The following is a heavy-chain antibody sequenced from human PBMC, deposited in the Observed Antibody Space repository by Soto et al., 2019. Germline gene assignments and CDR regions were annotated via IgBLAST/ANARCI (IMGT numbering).Heavy chain of an antibody. Sequence: QVQLVESGGGVVQPGRSLRLSCAASGFTFSSYGMHWVRQAPGKGLEWVAVIWYDGSNKYYADSVKGRFTISRDNSKNTLYLQMNSLRAEDTAVYYCARDGQWMTSSWYLGPYYYYYYMDVWGKGTTVTVSS. V-gene: IGHV3-33*01. CDR1: GFTFSSYG. J-gene: IGHJ6*03. CDR3: ARDGQWMTSSWYLGPYYYYYYMDV. D-gene: IGHD6-13*01. CDR2: IWYDGSNK.